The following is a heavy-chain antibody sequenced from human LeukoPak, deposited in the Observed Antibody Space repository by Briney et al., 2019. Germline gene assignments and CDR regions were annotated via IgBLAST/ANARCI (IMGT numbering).Heavy chain of an antibody. CDR2: ISPSSTSI. Sequence: GGSRRLSCAASGFTLSNAWMSWVRQAAGKGLEWISYISPSSTSIHYADSVKGRFTISRDNAKNSLYLQMNSLRDEDTAVYYCARAAYNSSPDYWGQGTLVTVSS. CDR3: ARAAYNSSPDY. CDR1: GFTLSNAW. D-gene: IGHD6-13*01. V-gene: IGHV3-48*02. J-gene: IGHJ4*02.